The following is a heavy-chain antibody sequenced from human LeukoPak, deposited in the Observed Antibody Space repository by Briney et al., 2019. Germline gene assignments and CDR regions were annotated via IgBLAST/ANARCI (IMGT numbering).Heavy chain of an antibody. D-gene: IGHD2/OR15-2a*01. Sequence: SETLSLTCTVSGGSISSYYWSWIRQPPGKGLEWIGTIYYSGSTYYNPSLKSRITISVDTSKNQFSLKPSSVTAADTAVYYCARPTSKLGPFDYWGQGTLVTVSS. CDR3: ARPTSKLGPFDY. CDR1: GGSISSYY. CDR2: IYYSGST. V-gene: IGHV4-59*08. J-gene: IGHJ4*02.